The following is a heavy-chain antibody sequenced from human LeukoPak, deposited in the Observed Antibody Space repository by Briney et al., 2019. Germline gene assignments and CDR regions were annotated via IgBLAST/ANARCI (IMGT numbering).Heavy chain of an antibody. CDR3: ARGVYIAAAQYGY. J-gene: IGHJ4*02. V-gene: IGHV4-59*01. CDR1: GGSISSYY. Sequence: SETLSLTCTVSGGSISSYYWSGIRQPPGKGLEWIGYIYYSGTTNYNPSLKSRVTISVDTSKNQFSLKLSSVTAADTAVYYCARGVYIAAAQYGYWGQGTLVTVSS. D-gene: IGHD6-13*01. CDR2: IYYSGTT.